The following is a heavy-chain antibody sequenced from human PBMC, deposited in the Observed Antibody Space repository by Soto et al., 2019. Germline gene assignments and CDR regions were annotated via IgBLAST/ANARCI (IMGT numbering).Heavy chain of an antibody. Sequence: GGSLRLSCAASGFTFSSYAIHWVRQAPGKGLEWVAVISHDGSTKYYADSVKGRGTISRDNSRKTLFFQMNSLRSEDTAVYYCASASTSIIGGVYHSYAIDVWGRGSTVTVSS. CDR2: ISHDGSTK. CDR3: ASASTSIIGGVYHSYAIDV. V-gene: IGHV3-30-3*01. CDR1: GFTFSSYA. J-gene: IGHJ6*02. D-gene: IGHD3-16*01.